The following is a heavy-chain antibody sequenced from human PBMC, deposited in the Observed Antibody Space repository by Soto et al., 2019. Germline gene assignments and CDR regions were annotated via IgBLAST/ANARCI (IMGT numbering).Heavy chain of an antibody. D-gene: IGHD6-6*01. CDR2: IKQDGREK. Sequence: EVQLVESGGGLVQPGGSLRLSCAASGFTFIDYWMTWVRQAPGKGLEWVASIKQDGREKGYVDSVKGRFTISRDNAKNSLFLQMNSLRCEDTAVYYCVRSQRVLDYWGQGSLVTVSS. V-gene: IGHV3-7*03. J-gene: IGHJ4*02. CDR3: VRSQRVLDY. CDR1: GFTFIDYW.